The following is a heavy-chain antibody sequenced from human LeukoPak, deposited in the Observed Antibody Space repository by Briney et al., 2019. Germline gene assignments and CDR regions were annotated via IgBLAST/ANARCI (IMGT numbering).Heavy chain of an antibody. CDR3: ARGGVIQSYYYDSSGYLYFQH. J-gene: IGHJ1*01. Sequence: ASVKVSCKASGYTFTGYYMHWVRQAPGQGLEWMGWINPNSGGTNYAQKLQGRVTMTRDTSISTAYMELSRLRSDDTAVYYCARGGVIQSYYYDSSGYLYFQHWGQGTLVTVSS. V-gene: IGHV1-2*02. D-gene: IGHD3-22*01. CDR2: INPNSGGT. CDR1: GYTFTGYY.